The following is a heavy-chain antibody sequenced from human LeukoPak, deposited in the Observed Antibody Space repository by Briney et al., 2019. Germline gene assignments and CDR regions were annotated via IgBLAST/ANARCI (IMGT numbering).Heavy chain of an antibody. J-gene: IGHJ4*02. Sequence: GRSLRLSCAASGFTFSSYAMHWVRQAPGKGLEWVAVISYDGSNKYYADSVKGRFTISRDNSKNTLYLQMDSLRAEDTAVYYCARAPNPYCSGGSCYGDYWGQGTLVTVSS. V-gene: IGHV3-30-3*01. CDR3: ARAPNPYCSGGSCYGDY. D-gene: IGHD2-15*01. CDR2: ISYDGSNK. CDR1: GFTFSSYA.